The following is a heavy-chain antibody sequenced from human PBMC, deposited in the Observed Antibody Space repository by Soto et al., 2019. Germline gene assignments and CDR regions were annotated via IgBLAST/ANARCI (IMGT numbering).Heavy chain of an antibody. J-gene: IGHJ3*02. CDR2: ISWNSGSI. V-gene: IGHV3-9*01. D-gene: IGHD1-26*01. CDR1: GFIFGDYA. CDR3: AKDRVSIVGATLGAFDI. Sequence: GGALRVSCAASGFIFGDYAMHWGRQAPGKGLEWVSGISWNSGSIGYADSVKGRFTISRDNAKNSLYLQMNSLRAEDTALYYCAKDRVSIVGATLGAFDIWGQGTMVTVSS.